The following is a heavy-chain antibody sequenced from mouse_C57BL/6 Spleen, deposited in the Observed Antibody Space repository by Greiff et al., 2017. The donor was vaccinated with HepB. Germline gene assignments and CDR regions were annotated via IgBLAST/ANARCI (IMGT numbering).Heavy chain of an antibody. J-gene: IGHJ4*01. CDR2: ISSGSSTI. V-gene: IGHV5-17*01. CDR3: ARKLTGTLYAMDY. Sequence: EVQGVESGGGLVKPGGSLKLSCAASGFTFSDYGMHWVRQAPEKGLEWVAYISSGSSTIYYADTVKGRFTISRDNAKNTLFLQMTSLRSDDTAMYYCARKLTGTLYAMDYWGQGTSVTVSS. CDR1: GFTFSDYG. D-gene: IGHD4-1*01.